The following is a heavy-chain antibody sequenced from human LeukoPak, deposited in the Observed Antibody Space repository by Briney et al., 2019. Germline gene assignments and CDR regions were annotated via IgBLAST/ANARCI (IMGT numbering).Heavy chain of an antibody. CDR3: AKGWIQLWLLDY. D-gene: IGHD5-18*01. CDR1: GFTFSSYG. Sequence: PGRSLRLSCAASGFTFSSYGMHWVRQAPGKGLEWVAVISYDGSNKYYADSVKGRFTISRDNSKNTLYLQMNSLRVEDTAVYYCAKGWIQLWLLDYWGQGTLVTVSS. J-gene: IGHJ4*02. V-gene: IGHV3-30*18. CDR2: ISYDGSNK.